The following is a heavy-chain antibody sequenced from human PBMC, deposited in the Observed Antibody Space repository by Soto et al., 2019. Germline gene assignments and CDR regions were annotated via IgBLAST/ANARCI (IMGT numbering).Heavy chain of an antibody. D-gene: IGHD3-22*01. Sequence: SETLSLTCTVSGSSISRHSLSWIRQPAGKGLEWIGRIYTSGSTNYNPSLKSRVTMSVDTSKNQFSLKLSSVTAADTALSYCAREDTMIFDYWGQGTLVTVSS. CDR3: AREDTMIFDY. J-gene: IGHJ4*02. CDR1: GSSISRHS. CDR2: IYTSGST. V-gene: IGHV4-4*07.